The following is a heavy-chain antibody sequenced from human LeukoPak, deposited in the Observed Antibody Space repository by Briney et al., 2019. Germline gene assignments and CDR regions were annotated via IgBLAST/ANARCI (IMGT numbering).Heavy chain of an antibody. CDR3: ARDKYSSSWYFPH. V-gene: IGHV3-9*01. CDR1: GFTFDDYA. J-gene: IGHJ1*01. CDR2: ISWNSGSI. D-gene: IGHD6-13*01. Sequence: GGSLRLSCAASGFTFDDYAMHWVRQAAGKGLEWVSGISWNSGSIGYADSVKGRFTISRDNAKNSLYLQMNSLRAEDTAVYYCARDKYSSSWYFPHWGQGTLVTVSS.